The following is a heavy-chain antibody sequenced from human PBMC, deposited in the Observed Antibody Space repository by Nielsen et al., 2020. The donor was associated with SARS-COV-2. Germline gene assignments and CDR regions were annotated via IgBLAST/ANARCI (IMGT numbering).Heavy chain of an antibody. CDR3: AREILVGAWPEAFDI. CDR1: GYTFTSYG. CDR2: ISAYNGNT. J-gene: IGHJ3*02. V-gene: IGHV1-18*01. D-gene: IGHD1-26*01. Sequence: ALVKVSCKASGYTFTSYGISWVRQAPGQGLEWMGWISAYNGNTNYAQKLQGRVTMTTDTSTSTAYMELRSLRSDDTAVYYCAREILVGAWPEAFDIWGQGTMVTVSS.